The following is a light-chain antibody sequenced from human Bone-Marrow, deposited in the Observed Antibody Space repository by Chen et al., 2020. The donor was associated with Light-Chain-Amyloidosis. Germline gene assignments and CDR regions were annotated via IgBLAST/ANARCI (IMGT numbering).Light chain of an antibody. CDR1: QGIGTF. CDR3: QQRSNWPLSLT. V-gene: IGKV3-11*01. Sequence: EVVLTQSPATLSLSPGERATLSCRASQGIGTFLAWYQQKPGQAPRLLIYDASNRATGIPPRFSGSVSVTAFTLTSISLQPDDFSVYCCQQRSNWPLSLTFGQAPRLQIQ. CDR2: DAS. J-gene: IGKJ5*01.